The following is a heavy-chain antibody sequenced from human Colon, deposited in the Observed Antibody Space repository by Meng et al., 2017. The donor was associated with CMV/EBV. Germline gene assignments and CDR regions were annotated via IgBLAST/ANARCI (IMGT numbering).Heavy chain of an antibody. D-gene: IGHD2-15*01. CDR2: ISSSGNTR. Sequence: GESLKISCTASGFTFSSFEMNWVRQAPGKGLQWLSYISSSGNTRDYAESVKGRFTISRDNAQNSLFLQMNSLTAEDTAIYYCARDRGVVHHDAFDVWGQGTMVTVSS. J-gene: IGHJ3*01. CDR1: GFTFSSFE. CDR3: ARDRGVVHHDAFDV. V-gene: IGHV3-48*03.